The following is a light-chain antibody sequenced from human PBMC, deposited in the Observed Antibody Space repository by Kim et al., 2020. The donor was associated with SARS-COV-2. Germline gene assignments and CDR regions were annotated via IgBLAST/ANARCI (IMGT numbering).Light chain of an antibody. Sequence: GQSITSSCTGTRSDVGGYNYVSWDQQHPGKAPKRMIYDVSNRPSGVSNRFSGSKSGNTASLTISGLQAEDDADYYCSSYTSSSTLVFGGGTQLTVL. CDR3: SSYTSSSTLV. CDR1: RSDVGGYNY. J-gene: IGLJ2*01. V-gene: IGLV2-14*03. CDR2: DVS.